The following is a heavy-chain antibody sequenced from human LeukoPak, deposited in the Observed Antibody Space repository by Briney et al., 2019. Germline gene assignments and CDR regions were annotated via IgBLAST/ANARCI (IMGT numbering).Heavy chain of an antibody. CDR1: GGTFSSYA. J-gene: IGHJ4*02. Sequence: ASVKVSCKASGGTFSSYAISWVRQAPGQGLEWMGRIIPIFGIANYAQKFQGRVKITADKSTSTAYMELSSLRSEDTAVYYCARADSSGYYLYYWGQGTLVTVSS. CDR2: IIPIFGIA. CDR3: ARADSSGYYLYY. D-gene: IGHD3-22*01. V-gene: IGHV1-69*04.